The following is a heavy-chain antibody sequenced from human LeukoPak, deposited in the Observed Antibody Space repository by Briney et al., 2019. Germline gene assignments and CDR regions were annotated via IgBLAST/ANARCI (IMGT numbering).Heavy chain of an antibody. Sequence: GGSLRLSCAASGFTFSSYAISWVRQAPGKGLEWVSAISGSGGSTYYADSVKGGFTISRDNSKNTLYLQMNSLRADDTAVYYCAKKSGIVGGYHDYWGQGTLVTVSS. D-gene: IGHD1-26*01. V-gene: IGHV3-23*01. CDR2: ISGSGGST. J-gene: IGHJ4*02. CDR1: GFTFSSYA. CDR3: AKKSGIVGGYHDY.